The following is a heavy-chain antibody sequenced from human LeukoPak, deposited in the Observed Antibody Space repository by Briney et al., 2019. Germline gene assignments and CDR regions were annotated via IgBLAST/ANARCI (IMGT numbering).Heavy chain of an antibody. CDR2: INHSGST. CDR3: ARGRYYGSGSYYWEYYYYYYGMDV. J-gene: IGHJ6*02. V-gene: IGHV4-34*01. Sequence: SETLSLTCAVYGGSFSGYYWSWIRQPPGKGLEWIGEINHSGSTNYNPSLKSRVTISVDTSKNQFPLKLSSVTAADTAVYYCARGRYYGSGSYYWEYYYYYYGMDVWGQGTTVTVSS. CDR1: GGSFSGYY. D-gene: IGHD3-10*01.